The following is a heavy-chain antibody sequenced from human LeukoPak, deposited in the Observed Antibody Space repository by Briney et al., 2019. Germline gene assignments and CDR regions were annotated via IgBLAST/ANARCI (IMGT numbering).Heavy chain of an antibody. CDR2: ISGRGGST. D-gene: IGHD3-16*01. CDR1: GFSFSNYA. Sequence: TGGSLRLSCAASGFSFSNYAMSWVRQAPGKGLEWVSAISGRGGSTYYADSVRGRFTISRDNSKNTVYLQMNSLRAEDTAVYYCAKGGEWNLQYFDYWGQGTLVTVSS. CDR3: AKGGEWNLQYFDY. V-gene: IGHV3-23*01. J-gene: IGHJ4*02.